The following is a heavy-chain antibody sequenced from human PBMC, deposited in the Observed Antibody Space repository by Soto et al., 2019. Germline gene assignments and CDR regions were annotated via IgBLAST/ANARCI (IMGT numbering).Heavy chain of an antibody. CDR1: GGTFSSYT. CDR2: IIPILGIA. V-gene: IGHV1-69*02. J-gene: IGHJ4*02. CDR3: ARGGTTVTTLGEGNFDY. D-gene: IGHD4-17*01. Sequence: SVKVSCKASGGTFSSYTISWVRQAPGQGLEWMGRIIPILGIANYAQKFQGRVTITADKSTSTAYMELSSLRSEDTAVYYCARGGTTVTTLGEGNFDYWGQGTLVTVSS.